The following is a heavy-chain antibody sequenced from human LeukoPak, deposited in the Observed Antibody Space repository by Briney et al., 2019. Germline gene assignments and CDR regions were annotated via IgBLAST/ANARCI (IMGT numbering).Heavy chain of an antibody. CDR3: AKGFYGSGSYDY. CDR2: ISGSGGST. Sequence: GGSLRLSCAASGFTFSSYAMSWVRQAPGKGLEWVSAISGSGGSTYYADSVKGRFTNSRDNSKNTLYLQMNSLRAEDTAVYYCAKGFYGSGSYDYWGQGTLVTVSS. D-gene: IGHD3-10*01. V-gene: IGHV3-23*01. J-gene: IGHJ4*02. CDR1: GFTFSSYA.